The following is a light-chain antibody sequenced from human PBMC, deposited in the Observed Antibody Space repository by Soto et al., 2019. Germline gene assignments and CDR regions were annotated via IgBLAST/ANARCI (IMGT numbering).Light chain of an antibody. CDR1: SSDVGSYNL. CDR2: EGS. J-gene: IGLJ2*01. V-gene: IGLV2-23*01. CDR3: SSYAGAVV. Sequence: QSVLTQPASVSGSPGQSITISCTGTSSDVGSYNLVSWYQHHPGKAPKLMIYEGSNRPSGVSNRFSGSKSGNTASLIISGLQAEDEADYYCSSYAGAVVFGGGTKLTVL.